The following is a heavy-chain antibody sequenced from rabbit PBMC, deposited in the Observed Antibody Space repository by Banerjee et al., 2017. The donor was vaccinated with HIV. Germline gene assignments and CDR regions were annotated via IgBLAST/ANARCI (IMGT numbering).Heavy chain of an antibody. V-gene: IGHV1S45*01. CDR3: ARSDAGSNYGYFNL. CDR1: GFTLSSNYW. J-gene: IGHJ4*01. CDR2: ISAGSSGNT. D-gene: IGHD8-1*01. Sequence: QEQLEESGGDLVKPEGSLTLTCTPSGFTLSSNYWICWVRQAPGKGLEWIGCISAGSSGNTYYASWVNGRFTISKTSSTTVTLQMTSLTAADTATYFCARSDAGSNYGYFNLWGQGTLVTVS.